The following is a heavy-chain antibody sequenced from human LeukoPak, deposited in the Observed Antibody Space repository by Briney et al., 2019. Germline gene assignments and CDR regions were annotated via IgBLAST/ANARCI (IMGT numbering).Heavy chain of an antibody. CDR1: GYTFTGYY. D-gene: IGHD2-2*01. J-gene: IGHJ4*02. CDR2: INPNSGGT. CDR3: ARARYIIGTSPLGY. Sequence: ASVKVSCKASGYTFTGYYMHWVRQAPGQGLEWMGGINPNSGGTNYAQKFQGRVTMTRDTSISTAYMELSRLRSDDTAVYYCARARYIIGTSPLGYWGQGTLATVSS. V-gene: IGHV1-2*02.